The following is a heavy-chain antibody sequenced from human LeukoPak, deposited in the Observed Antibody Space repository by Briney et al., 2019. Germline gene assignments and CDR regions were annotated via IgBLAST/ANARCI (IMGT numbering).Heavy chain of an antibody. CDR2: IYSDNT. D-gene: IGHD2-15*01. CDR1: GFTVSSNS. Sequence: PGGSLRLSCTVSGFTVSSNSMSWVRQAPGKGLEWVSFIYSDNTHYSDSVKGRFTISRDNSKNTLYLQMNSLRAEDTAVYYCAKDPGSGYCSGGSCYFAFDIWGQGTMVTVSS. J-gene: IGHJ3*02. V-gene: IGHV3-53*01. CDR3: AKDPGSGYCSGGSCYFAFDI.